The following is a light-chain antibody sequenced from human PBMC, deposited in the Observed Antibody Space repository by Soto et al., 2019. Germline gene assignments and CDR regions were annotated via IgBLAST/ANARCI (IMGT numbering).Light chain of an antibody. CDR2: EVS. CDR3: SSYTRATTLFLYV. J-gene: IGLJ1*01. V-gene: IGLV2-14*01. CDR1: SSDVGGYNY. Sequence: QSALTQPASVSGSPGQSITISCTGTSSDVGGYNYVSWYQHHPGKAPKLMIYEVSNRPSGVSNRFSCSKSCNTAFLTISGLQAEDEADYYCSSYTRATTLFLYVFGTGTKVTVL.